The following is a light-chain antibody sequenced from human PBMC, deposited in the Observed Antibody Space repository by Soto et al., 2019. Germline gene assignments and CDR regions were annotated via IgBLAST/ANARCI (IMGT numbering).Light chain of an antibody. CDR3: QQYDSSLWT. J-gene: IGKJ1*01. CDR1: QTITSNY. CDR2: AAS. Sequence: EIVLTQSPGTLSLSPGERATLSCMASQTITSNYLAWYQQKPGQAPRLLFYAASNRATGIPDRFSGSGSGTEFTLTISGLEPEDFAVYYCQQYDSSLWTFGQGTKVEIK. V-gene: IGKV3-20*01.